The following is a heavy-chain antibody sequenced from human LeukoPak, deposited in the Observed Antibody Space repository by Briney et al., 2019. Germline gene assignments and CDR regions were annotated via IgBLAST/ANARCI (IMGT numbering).Heavy chain of an antibody. D-gene: IGHD1-26*01. CDR1: GDSVSSNSVA. CDR2: TYYRSKWNN. V-gene: IGHV6-1*01. Sequence: SQTLSLTCAISGDSVSSNSVAWNWIRQSPSRGLEWLGRTYYRSKWNNDYAGFVKSRITINPDTTKNQFSLQLNSVTPEDTAVYYCARVYSGSFDYWGQGTPVTVSS. CDR3: ARVYSGSFDY. J-gene: IGHJ4*02.